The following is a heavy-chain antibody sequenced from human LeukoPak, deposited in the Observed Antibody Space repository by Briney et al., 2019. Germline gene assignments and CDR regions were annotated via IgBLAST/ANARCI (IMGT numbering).Heavy chain of an antibody. CDR1: GGTFSSYA. V-gene: IGHV1-69*04. D-gene: IGHD5-12*01. J-gene: IGHJ6*02. Sequence: ASVKVSCKASGGTFSSYAISWVRQAPGQGLEWMGRIIPILGIANYAQKFQGRVTITADKSTSTAYMELSSPRSEDTAVYYCARASGYDPPPYYYGMDVWGQGTTVTVSS. CDR3: ARASGYDPPPYYYGMDV. CDR2: IIPILGIA.